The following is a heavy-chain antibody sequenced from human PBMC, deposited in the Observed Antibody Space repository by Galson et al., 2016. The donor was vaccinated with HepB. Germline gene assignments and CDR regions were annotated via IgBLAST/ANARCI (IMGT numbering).Heavy chain of an antibody. V-gene: IGHV4-34*01. Sequence: SETLSLTCAVSGGSFNDYYWSWIRQPPEKGLEWIGEIHPSGSAHYNPSLTSRVTISLDTSKRQFSLTLSSVTAADTAGYYCASGMDQAKIGHWGQGALVTVAS. J-gene: IGHJ4*02. CDR2: IHPSGSA. CDR3: ASGMDQAKIGH. CDR1: GGSFNDYY. D-gene: IGHD2-2*03.